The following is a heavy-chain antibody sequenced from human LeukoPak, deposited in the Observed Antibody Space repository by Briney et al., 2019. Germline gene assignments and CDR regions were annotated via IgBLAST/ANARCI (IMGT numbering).Heavy chain of an antibody. J-gene: IGHJ4*02. CDR1: GGSISSYY. CDR3: ARADYHGSGSYDY. D-gene: IGHD3-10*01. Sequence: SETLSLTCTVSGGSISSYYWSWIRQPPGKGLEWIGYIYYSGSTNYNPSLESRVTISVDTSKNQFSLKLSSVTAADTAVYYCARADYHGSGSYDYWGQGTLVTVSS. V-gene: IGHV4-59*08. CDR2: IYYSGST.